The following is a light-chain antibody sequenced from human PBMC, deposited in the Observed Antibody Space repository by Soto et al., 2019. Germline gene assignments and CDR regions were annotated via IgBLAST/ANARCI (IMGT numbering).Light chain of an antibody. J-gene: IGKJ3*01. V-gene: IGKV3-20*01. Sequence: EIVLTQSPGTLSLSPGERATLSCRASQSVSSNYLAWYQQKPGQAPRLLIYGASSRATGIPDRFSGSGSGTDFTITISSLEPEDFAVYYCQQYGSSPLFAFGTGTEVDLK. CDR2: GAS. CDR3: QQYGSSPLFA. CDR1: QSVSSNY.